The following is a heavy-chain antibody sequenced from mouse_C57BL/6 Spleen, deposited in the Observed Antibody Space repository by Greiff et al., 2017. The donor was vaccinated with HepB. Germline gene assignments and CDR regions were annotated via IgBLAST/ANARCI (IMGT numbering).Heavy chain of an antibody. D-gene: IGHD3-2*02. J-gene: IGHJ4*01. Sequence: VQLQQSGPELVKPGASVKISCKASGYAFSSSWMNWVKQRPGQGLEWIGRIYPGDGDTNYNGKFKGKATLTADKSSSTAYMQLSSLTSEDSAVYFCARREMTAQATDDAMDYWGQGTSVTVSS. V-gene: IGHV1-82*01. CDR2: IYPGDGDT. CDR3: ARREMTAQATDDAMDY. CDR1: GYAFSSSW.